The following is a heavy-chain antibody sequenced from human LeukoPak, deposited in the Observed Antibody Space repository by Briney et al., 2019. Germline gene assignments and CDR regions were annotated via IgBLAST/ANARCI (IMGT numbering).Heavy chain of an antibody. J-gene: IGHJ3*02. CDR2: IYYSGST. Sequence: PSETLSLTCTVSGGSISSYYWSWIRQPPGKGLEWIGYIYYSGSTNYNPSLKSRVTISVDTSKNQFSLKLSSVTAADTAVYYCARAAGSLTFGVVINDAFDIWGQGTMVTVSS. V-gene: IGHV4-59*01. CDR1: GGSISSYY. D-gene: IGHD3-3*01. CDR3: ARAAGSLTFGVVINDAFDI.